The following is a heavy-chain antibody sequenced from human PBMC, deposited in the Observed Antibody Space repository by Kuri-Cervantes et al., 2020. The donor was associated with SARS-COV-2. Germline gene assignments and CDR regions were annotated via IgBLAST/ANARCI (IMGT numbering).Heavy chain of an antibody. J-gene: IGHJ4*02. V-gene: IGHV3-9*01. CDR1: GFTFDDYA. CDR2: ISWNSGNI. Sequence: SLKISCAASGFTFDDYAMHWVRQAPGKGLEWVSGISWNSGNIAYADSVKGRFTISRDTAKNSLFLQMNSLRTEDTALYYRAKDTGYDFSSFDYWGQGTLVTVSS. CDR3: AKDTGYDFSSFDY. D-gene: IGHD3/OR15-3a*01.